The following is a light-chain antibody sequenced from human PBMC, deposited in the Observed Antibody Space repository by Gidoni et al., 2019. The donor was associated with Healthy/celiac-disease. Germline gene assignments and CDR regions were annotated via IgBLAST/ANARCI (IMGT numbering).Light chain of an antibody. CDR2: AAS. CDR3: QQSYSTLYT. CDR1: QSISSY. J-gene: IGKJ2*01. V-gene: IGKV1-39*01. Sequence: HITQSPSSLSASVGDRVTITCRARQSISSYLNWYQQKPGKAPKLLIDAASSLQSGVPARFSGSGSGTDFTLTISSLQPEDFATYYCQQSYSTLYTFGQGTKLEIK.